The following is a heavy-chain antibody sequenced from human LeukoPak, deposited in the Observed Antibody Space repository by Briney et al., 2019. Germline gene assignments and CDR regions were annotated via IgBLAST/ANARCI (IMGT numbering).Heavy chain of an antibody. D-gene: IGHD2-15*01. CDR2: IWYDGSNK. CDR3: ARARIVVVAATAWFDP. V-gene: IGHV3-33*01. CDR1: GFPFSSYG. J-gene: IGHJ5*02. Sequence: GRSLRRSCAAAGFPFSSYGMQGVRQAPGKGLEWGAVIWYDGSNKYYADSVKGRFTISRDNSKNTLCLQMNSLRAEATAVYYCARARIVVVAATAWFDPWGQGTLVTVSS.